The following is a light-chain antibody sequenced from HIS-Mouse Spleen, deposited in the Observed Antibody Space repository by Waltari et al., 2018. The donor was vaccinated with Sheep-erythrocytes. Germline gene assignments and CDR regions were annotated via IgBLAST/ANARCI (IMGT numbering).Light chain of an antibody. CDR3: CSYAGSSTLV. CDR2: EGS. CDR1: SRDVGSYNI. J-gene: IGLJ2*01. Sequence: QSITISCTGTSRDVGSYNIVSWYQQHPGKAPKLMIYEGSKRPSGVSNRFSGSKSGNTASLTISGLQAEDEADYYCCSYAGSSTLVFGGGTKLTVL. V-gene: IGLV2-23*01.